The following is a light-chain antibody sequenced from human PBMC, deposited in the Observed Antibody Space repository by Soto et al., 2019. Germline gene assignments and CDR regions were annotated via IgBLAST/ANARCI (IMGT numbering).Light chain of an antibody. CDR3: QQRSNWPWT. J-gene: IGKJ1*01. V-gene: IGKV3-11*01. CDR1: QSVSSY. CDR2: DAS. Sequence: ESVLTESPPTLSLSPGERATLSCRASQSVSSYLAWYQQKPGQAPRLLIYDASNRATGIPARFSGSGSGTDFTLTISSLEPEDFAVYYCQQRSNWPWTFGQGTKVDIK.